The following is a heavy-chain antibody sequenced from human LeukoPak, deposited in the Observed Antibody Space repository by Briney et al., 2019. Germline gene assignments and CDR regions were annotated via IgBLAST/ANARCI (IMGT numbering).Heavy chain of an antibody. CDR1: GFPFSSYS. J-gene: IGHJ4*02. D-gene: IGHD5-18*01. V-gene: IGHV3-48*01. CDR3: ARGGGYGYEFDY. Sequence: GSLRLSCAASGFPFSSYSMNWVRQAPGKGLEWVSYILFSSSTIYYADSVKGRFTISRDNAKNSLYLQMNTLRVEDTAVYYCARGGGYGYEFDYWGQGTLVTVSS. CDR2: ILFSSSTI.